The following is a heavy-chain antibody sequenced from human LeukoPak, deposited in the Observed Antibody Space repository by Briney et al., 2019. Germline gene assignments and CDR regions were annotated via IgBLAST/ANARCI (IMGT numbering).Heavy chain of an antibody. D-gene: IGHD2-2*02. CDR3: ARDLHMDPTDIVVVPAAIGSR. V-gene: IGHV3-21*01. CDR2: ISSSSSYI. Sequence: GSLRLSCAASGFTFSSYSMNWVRQAPGKGLEWVSSISSSSSYIYYADSVKGRFTISRDNAKNSLYLQMNSLRAEDTAVYYCARDLHMDPTDIVVVPAAIGSRWGQGTLVTVSS. CDR1: GFTFSSYS. J-gene: IGHJ4*02.